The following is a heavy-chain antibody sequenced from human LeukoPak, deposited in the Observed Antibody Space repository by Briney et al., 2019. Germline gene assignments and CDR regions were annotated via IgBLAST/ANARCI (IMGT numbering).Heavy chain of an antibody. D-gene: IGHD3-22*01. V-gene: IGHV3-30*04. Sequence: AGSLRLSCAASGFTFSSYDMHWVRQAPGKGLEWVADISYDGSNKYYAHSVKSRFTSSRDNSKNTLYLQMNSLRAEDTAVYYCARDYYYSRGHNDYWGQGTLVTVSS. CDR2: ISYDGSNK. J-gene: IGHJ4*02. CDR3: ARDYYYSRGHNDY. CDR1: GFTFSSYD.